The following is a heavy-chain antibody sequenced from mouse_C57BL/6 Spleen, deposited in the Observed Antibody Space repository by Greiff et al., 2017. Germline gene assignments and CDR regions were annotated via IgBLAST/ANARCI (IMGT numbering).Heavy chain of an antibody. J-gene: IGHJ3*01. CDR3: ARGTTVEGTWFAY. V-gene: IGHV3-6*01. D-gene: IGHD1-1*01. Sequence: VQLKESGPGLVKPSQSLSLTCSVTGYSITSGYYWNWIRQFPGNKLEWMGYISYDGSNNYNPSLKNRISITRDTSKNQFFLKLNSVTTEDTATYYCARGTTVEGTWFAYWGQGTLVTVSA. CDR2: ISYDGSN. CDR1: GYSITSGYY.